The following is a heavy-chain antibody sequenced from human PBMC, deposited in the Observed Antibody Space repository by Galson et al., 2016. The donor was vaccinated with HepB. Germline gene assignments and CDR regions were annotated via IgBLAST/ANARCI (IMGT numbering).Heavy chain of an antibody. CDR2: IYYSRRT. V-gene: IGHV4-39*01. CDR1: GGSISRSTYY. Sequence: SETLSLTCTVSGGSISRSTYYWGWVRQPPGKGLEWIGSIYYSRRTYYNPSLKSRVTISVDTSKKQFSLKVSSVTAGDTAVYYCAIASPAFDFWGQGTLVTVSA. J-gene: IGHJ4*02. D-gene: IGHD3-3*02. CDR3: AIASPAFDF.